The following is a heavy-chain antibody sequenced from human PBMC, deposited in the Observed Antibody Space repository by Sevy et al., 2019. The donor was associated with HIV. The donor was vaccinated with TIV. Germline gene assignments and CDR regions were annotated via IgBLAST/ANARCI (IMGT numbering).Heavy chain of an antibody. J-gene: IGHJ4*02. CDR1: GFTFGDYC. V-gene: IGHV3-49*04. D-gene: IGHD6-13*01. CDR3: TRWKAAQSIFDY. CDR2: LKSDVYGGTV. Sequence: GGSLRLSCTASGFTFGDYCMSWVRQAPGKGLEWVAFLKSDVYGGTVDHAASVRGRFLTSRHDSKTIAYLQMNDLKTEDTGVYYCTRWKAAQSIFDYWGQGALVTVSS.